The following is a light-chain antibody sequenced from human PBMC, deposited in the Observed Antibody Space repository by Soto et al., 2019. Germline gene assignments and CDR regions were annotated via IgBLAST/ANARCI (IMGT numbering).Light chain of an antibody. CDR3: QQYYSYRLT. V-gene: IGKV1-8*01. J-gene: IGKJ4*01. Sequence: AIRMTQSPSSLSASTGDRVTITCRASQGISSYLAWYQQKPGKAPKLLIYAASTLQSGVPSRFSGSGSGTDFTLTISCLQSEDFATYYCQQYYSYRLTVGGGTKVDSK. CDR2: AAS. CDR1: QGISSY.